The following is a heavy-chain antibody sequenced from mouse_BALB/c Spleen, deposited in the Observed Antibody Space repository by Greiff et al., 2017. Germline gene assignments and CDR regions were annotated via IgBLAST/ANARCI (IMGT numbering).Heavy chain of an antibody. J-gene: IGHJ2*01. CDR3: ARDSNPFDY. CDR2: ISSGGST. V-gene: IGHV5-6-5*01. CDR1: GFTFSSYA. Sequence: EVQLVESGGGLVKPGGSLKLSCAASGFTFSSYAMSWVRQTPEKRLEWVASISSGGSTYYPDSVKGRFTISRDNAKNTLYLQMSSLKSEDTAMYYCARDSNPFDYWGQGTTLTVSS. D-gene: IGHD4-1*01.